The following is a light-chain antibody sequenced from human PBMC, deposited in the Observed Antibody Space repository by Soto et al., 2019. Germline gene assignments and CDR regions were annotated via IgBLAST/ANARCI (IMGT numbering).Light chain of an antibody. CDR1: QTISSY. CDR3: QQRSHWPPLT. V-gene: IGKV3-11*01. Sequence: EIVLTQSPATLSLSPGERATLSCRASQTISSYLAWYQQKPGQAPRVLIYDASNRATGIPARFSGSGSGTDFTLTISSLEPEDSAVYYCQQRSHWPPLTFGGGTKVEIK. J-gene: IGKJ4*01. CDR2: DAS.